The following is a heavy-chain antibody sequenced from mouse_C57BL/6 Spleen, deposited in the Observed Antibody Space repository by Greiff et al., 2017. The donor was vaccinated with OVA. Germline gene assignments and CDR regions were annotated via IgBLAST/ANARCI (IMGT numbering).Heavy chain of an antibody. D-gene: IGHD1-1*01. V-gene: IGHV1-26*01. CDR2: INPNNGGT. J-gene: IGHJ1*03. CDR1: GYTFTDYY. CDR3: ARGPITTVVARYFDV. Sequence: VEPGASVKISCKASGYTFTDYYMNWVKQSHGKSLEWIGDINPNNGGTSYNQKFKGKATLTVDKSSSTAYMELRSLTSEDSAVYYCARGPITTVVARYFDVWGTGTTVTVSS.